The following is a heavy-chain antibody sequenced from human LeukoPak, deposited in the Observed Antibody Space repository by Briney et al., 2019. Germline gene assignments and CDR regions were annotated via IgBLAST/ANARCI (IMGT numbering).Heavy chain of an antibody. D-gene: IGHD3-10*01. CDR3: ATEGYYYGSGSYPYFDY. CDR2: FDPEDGET. CDR1: GFTFRRYG. V-gene: IGHV1-24*01. Sequence: GGSLRLSCAASGFTFRRYGMSWVRQAPGKGLEWMGGFDPEDGETIYAQKFQGRVTMTEDTSTDTAYMELSSLRSEDTAVYYCATEGYYYGSGSYPYFDYWGQGTLVTVSS. J-gene: IGHJ4*02.